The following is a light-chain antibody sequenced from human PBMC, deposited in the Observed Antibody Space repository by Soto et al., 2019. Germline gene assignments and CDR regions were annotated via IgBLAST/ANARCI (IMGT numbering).Light chain of an antibody. Sequence: QSALTQPASVSGSPGQSITISCTGTSSDVGRYNYVSWYQQHPGKAPKLIIYDVTYRPSGVSDRFSGSKSGSTASLTISGLQAEDEGDYYCSSYTGSSTSFGGGTKVTVL. V-gene: IGLV2-14*01. CDR1: SSDVGRYNY. CDR3: SSYTGSSTS. J-gene: IGLJ3*02. CDR2: DVT.